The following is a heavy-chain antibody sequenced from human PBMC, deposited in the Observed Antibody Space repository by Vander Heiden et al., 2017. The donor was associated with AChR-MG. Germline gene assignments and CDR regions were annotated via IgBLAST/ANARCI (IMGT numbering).Heavy chain of an antibody. J-gene: IGHJ6*02. Sequence: EVQLVQSGAEVKKPGESLKISCKGSGYSFTSYWTGWVRQMPGKGLKWMGIIYPGDSDTRYSPSFQGQVTISADKSISTAYLQWSSLKASDTAMYYCARQSPMVRGVIDYYYGMDVWGQGTTVTVSS. CDR2: IYPGDSDT. D-gene: IGHD3-10*01. CDR3: ARQSPMVRGVIDYYYGMDV. V-gene: IGHV5-51*01. CDR1: GYSFTSYW.